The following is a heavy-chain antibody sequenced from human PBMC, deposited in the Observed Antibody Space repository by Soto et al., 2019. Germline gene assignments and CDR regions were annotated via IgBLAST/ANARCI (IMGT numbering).Heavy chain of an antibody. CDR1: GFTFSSYG. J-gene: IGHJ6*02. V-gene: IGHV3-33*01. Sequence: GGSLRLSCAASGFTFSSYGMHWVRQAPGKGLEWVAVIWYDGSNKYYADSVKGRFTISRDNSKNTLYLQMNSLRAEDTAVYYCAREGEWFGELFPPSFYYYGMDVWGQGTTVTVSS. D-gene: IGHD3-10*01. CDR3: AREGEWFGELFPPSFYYYGMDV. CDR2: IWYDGSNK.